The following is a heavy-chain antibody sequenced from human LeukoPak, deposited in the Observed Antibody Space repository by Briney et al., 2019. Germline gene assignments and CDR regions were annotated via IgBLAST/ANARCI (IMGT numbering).Heavy chain of an antibody. CDR1: GFTFSSYA. V-gene: IGHV3-23*01. Sequence: PGGSLRLSCAASGFTFSSYAMSWVRQAPGKGLEWVPAISGSGGSTYYADSVKGRFTISRDNSKNTLYLQMDSLRAEDTAVYYCAKVYFYDSTGNYYYGMDVWGQGTTVTVSS. J-gene: IGHJ6*02. CDR2: ISGSGGST. D-gene: IGHD3-22*01. CDR3: AKVYFYDSTGNYYYGMDV.